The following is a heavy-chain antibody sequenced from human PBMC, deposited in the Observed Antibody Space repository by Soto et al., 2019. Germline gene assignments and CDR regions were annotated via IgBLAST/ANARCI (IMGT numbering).Heavy chain of an antibody. V-gene: IGHV3-30*03. CDR1: GFIFSGSG. D-gene: IGHD3-22*01. CDR3: ARWVGGSMYDNSGKYDS. Sequence: QVQLVESGGGVVQPGRSLRLTCAASGFIFSGSGMHWVRQAPGKGLEWVALVSNDGIRKYYGDSVKGRFTISRDNAENPLYLQMNSLRAEDTAVYHCARWVGGSMYDNSGKYDSWGQGTLVTVSS. J-gene: IGHJ5*01. CDR2: VSNDGIRK.